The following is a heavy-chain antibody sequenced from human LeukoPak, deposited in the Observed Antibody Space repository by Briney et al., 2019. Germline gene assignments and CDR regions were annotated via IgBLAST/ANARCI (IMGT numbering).Heavy chain of an antibody. J-gene: IGHJ3*02. D-gene: IGHD1-26*01. CDR2: IYYSGST. CDR1: GFTFSSYT. Sequence: LRLSCAASGFTFSSYTIHWIRQPPGKGLEWIGYIYYSGSTNYNPSLKSRVTISVDTSKNQFSLKLSSVTAADTAVYYCARPATQGGAFDIWGQGTMVTVSS. CDR3: ARPATQGGAFDI. V-gene: IGHV4-59*08.